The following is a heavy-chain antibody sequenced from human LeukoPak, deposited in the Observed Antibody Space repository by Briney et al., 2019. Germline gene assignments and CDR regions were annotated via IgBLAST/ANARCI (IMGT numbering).Heavy chain of an antibody. D-gene: IGHD2-2*01. Sequence: GGSLRLSCAASGFTFSHFWMSWVRRAPRKGLEWVSTIMIGGDGKHYADSVKGRFTISRDRSESTLFLQMDDLRADDTAVYYCVRAAPQNCYPSSCSLFDKWGQGTLVTVSS. V-gene: IGHV3-23*01. CDR3: VRAAPQNCYPSSCSLFDK. CDR1: GFTFSHFW. CDR2: IMIGGDGK. J-gene: IGHJ4*02.